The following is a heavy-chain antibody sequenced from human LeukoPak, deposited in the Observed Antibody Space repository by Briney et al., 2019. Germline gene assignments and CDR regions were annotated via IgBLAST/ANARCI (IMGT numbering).Heavy chain of an antibody. V-gene: IGHV4-30-2*01. CDR1: GGSISSGGYY. CDR3: ARKMGSHSSSRWFDP. CDR2: IYHSGST. D-gene: IGHD6-6*01. Sequence: SETQSLTCTVSGGSISSGGYYWSWIRQPPGKGLEWIGYIYHSGSTYYNPSLKSRVTISVDRSKNQFSLKLSSVTAADTAVYYCARKMGSHSSSRWFDPWGQGTLVTVSS. J-gene: IGHJ5*02.